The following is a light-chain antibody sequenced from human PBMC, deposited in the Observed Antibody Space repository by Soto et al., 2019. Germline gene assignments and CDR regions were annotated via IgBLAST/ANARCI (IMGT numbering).Light chain of an antibody. CDR2: DAS. V-gene: IGKV1-5*01. J-gene: IGKJ1*01. CDR3: QQYNDYSGM. Sequence: DIQMTLSPSTLSASVGDRVTITCRASQSISRWLAWHQQKPGKAPRLLIYDASNLQRGVPSRFSGSGSGTEFTLTITSLQPEDFATYYCQQYNDYSGMFGQGTKV. CDR1: QSISRW.